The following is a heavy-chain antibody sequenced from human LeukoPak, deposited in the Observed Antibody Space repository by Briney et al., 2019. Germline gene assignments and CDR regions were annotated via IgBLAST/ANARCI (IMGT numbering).Heavy chain of an antibody. CDR1: GYTFTGYY. J-gene: IGHJ4*02. V-gene: IGHV1-2*02. D-gene: IGHD6-13*01. CDR2: INPNNGGT. Sequence: ASVKVSCKASGYTFTGYYMHWVRQAPRQGLEWMGWINPNNGGTNYAQNFRGRVTLTRDPSINTAYMDLSSLRSDDTAVYYCTRSGIQSPGPVHYWGQGTLVTVSS. CDR3: TRSGIQSPGPVHY.